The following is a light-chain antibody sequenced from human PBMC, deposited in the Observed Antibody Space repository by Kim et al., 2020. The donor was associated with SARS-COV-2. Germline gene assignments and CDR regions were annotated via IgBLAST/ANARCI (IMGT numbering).Light chain of an antibody. CDR1: SSSVSYYNS. CDR2: DVS. V-gene: IGLV2-14*03. J-gene: IGLJ1*01. Sequence: IPISCTGTSSSVSYYNSVSWYQQHPGKAPKLIMYDVSERASGVSNRFSGSQSGNTASLTISGLRAEDEADYYCSSHTTSSTYVFGSGTKVTVL. CDR3: SSHTTSSTYV.